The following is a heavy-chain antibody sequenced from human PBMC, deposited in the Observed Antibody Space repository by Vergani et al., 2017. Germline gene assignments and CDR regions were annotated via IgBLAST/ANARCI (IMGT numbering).Heavy chain of an antibody. V-gene: IGHV1-46*01. CDR1: GYTFTSYY. Sequence: QVQLVQSGAEVKKPGASVKVSCKASGYTFTSYYMHWVRQAPGQGLEWMGIINPSGGSTSYAQKFQGRVTMTRDTSTSTAYMELRSLRSDDTAVYYCARDETIRGYWVYWGQGTLVTVSS. CDR3: ARDETIRGYWVY. J-gene: IGHJ4*02. D-gene: IGHD3-22*01. CDR2: INPSGGST.